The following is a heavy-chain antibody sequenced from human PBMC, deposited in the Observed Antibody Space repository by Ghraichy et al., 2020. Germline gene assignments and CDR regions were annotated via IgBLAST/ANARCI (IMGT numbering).Heavy chain of an antibody. Sequence: GESLNISCAASGFTFSSYWMHWVRQAPGKGLVWVSRINSDGSSTSYADSVKGRFTISRDNAKNTLYLQMNSLRAEDTAVYYCARDIAAAGTLPDAFDIWGQGTMVTVSS. CDR1: GFTFSSYW. CDR3: ARDIAAAGTLPDAFDI. CDR2: INSDGSST. J-gene: IGHJ3*02. D-gene: IGHD6-13*01. V-gene: IGHV3-74*01.